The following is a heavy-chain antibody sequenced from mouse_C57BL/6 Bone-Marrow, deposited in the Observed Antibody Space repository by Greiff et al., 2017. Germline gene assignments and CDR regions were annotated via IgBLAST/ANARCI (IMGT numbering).Heavy chain of an antibody. CDR1: GFTFSNYW. V-gene: IGHV6-3*01. CDR3: TGGVQRGFDY. D-gene: IGHD2-14*01. Sequence: EVQLMESGGGLVQPGGSMKLSCVASGFTFSNYWMNWVRQSPEKGLEWVAQIRLKSDNYATHYAESVKGRFTISRDDSTSSVYLQMNNSRAEDTGIYYCTGGVQRGFDYWGQGTTLTVSS. CDR2: IRLKSDNYAT. J-gene: IGHJ2*01.